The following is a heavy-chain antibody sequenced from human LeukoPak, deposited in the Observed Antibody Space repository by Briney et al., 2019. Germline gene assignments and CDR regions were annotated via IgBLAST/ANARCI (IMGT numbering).Heavy chain of an antibody. CDR2: VYHTGST. CDR1: GGSLSGYH. D-gene: IGHD3-10*01. CDR3: ARGYGSGSS. V-gene: IGHV4-34*01. Sequence: PSETLSVTCAVFGGSLSGYHWTWIRQPPGKGLEWIGEVYHTGSTNYNPSLKSRVTISVDTSKNQFSLKLNSVTAADTAVYYCARGYGSGSSWGQGTLVTVSA. J-gene: IGHJ5*02.